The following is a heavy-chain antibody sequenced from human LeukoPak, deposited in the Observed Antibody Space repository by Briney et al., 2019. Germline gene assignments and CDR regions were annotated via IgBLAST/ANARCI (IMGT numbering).Heavy chain of an antibody. V-gene: IGHV3-7*05. CDR3: ARVLVAYSSSCLDY. J-gene: IGHJ4*02. CDR1: GFTFSSYW. Sequence: GGSLRLSCAASGFTFSSYWMSWDRQAPGKGLEWVANIKQDGSEKYYVDSVKGRFTISRDNAKNSLYLQMNSLRAEDTAVYYCARVLVAYSSSCLDYWGQGTLVTVSS. D-gene: IGHD6-13*01. CDR2: IKQDGSEK.